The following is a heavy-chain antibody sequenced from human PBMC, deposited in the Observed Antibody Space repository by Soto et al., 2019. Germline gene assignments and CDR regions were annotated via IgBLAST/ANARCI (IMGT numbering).Heavy chain of an antibody. CDR1: VYTFTSYA. CDR3: ARGASMVRGVILDAFDI. V-gene: IGHV1-3*01. J-gene: IGHJ3*02. Sequence: ASVKVSCKASVYTFTSYAMHWVRQAPGQRLEWMGWINAGNGNTKYSQKFQGRVTITRDTSASTAYMELSSLRSEDTAVYYCARGASMVRGVILDAFDIWGQGTMVTVSS. D-gene: IGHD3-10*01. CDR2: INAGNGNT.